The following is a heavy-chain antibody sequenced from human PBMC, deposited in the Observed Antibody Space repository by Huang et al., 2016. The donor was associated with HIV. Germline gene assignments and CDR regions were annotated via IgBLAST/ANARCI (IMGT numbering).Heavy chain of an antibody. CDR1: GGSIRSSSYH. V-gene: IGHV4-39*01. CDR3: ARRDSSGWYGGYY. J-gene: IGHJ4*02. D-gene: IGHD6-19*01. Sequence: GLVKPSETLSLTCTVSGGSIRSSSYHWGWIRQPPGKGLGWIGSIYYSGSTYYNPSLKSRVTISVDTSKHQFSLKLSSVPAADTAVYYCARRDSSGWYGGYYWGQGTLVTVSS. CDR2: IYYSGST.